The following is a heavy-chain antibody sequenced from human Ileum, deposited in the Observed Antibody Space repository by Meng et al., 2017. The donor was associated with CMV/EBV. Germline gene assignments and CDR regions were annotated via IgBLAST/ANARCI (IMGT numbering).Heavy chain of an antibody. CDR3: ARDLSKIRSNWFDP. V-gene: IGHV3-11*01. J-gene: IGHJ5*02. Sequence: SEFIFRDYYMSWLRPEPGKGLGWLSYISPTGDTIFYTDSVKGRFTISRDNARNSLYLHMNSLTPEDTAVYYCARDLSKIRSNWFDPWGQGTLVTVSS. CDR1: EFIFRDYY. CDR2: ISPTGDTI.